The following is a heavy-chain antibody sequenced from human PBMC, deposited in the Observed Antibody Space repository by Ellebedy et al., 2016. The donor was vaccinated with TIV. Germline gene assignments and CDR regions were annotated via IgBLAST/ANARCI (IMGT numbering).Heavy chain of an antibody. CDR2: FYHCGTS. CDR1: GGFISNYY. V-gene: IGHV4-59*01. CDR3: ARGAPFPYYFDS. J-gene: IGHJ4*02. Sequence: MPSETLSLTCAVSGGFISNYYWTWLRQSPETGLGWTGYFYHCGTSGSNPSLKSRFTISVDTPKNKFSLKLNSVTAADTAVYYCARGAPFPYYFDSWGQGLLVTVSS.